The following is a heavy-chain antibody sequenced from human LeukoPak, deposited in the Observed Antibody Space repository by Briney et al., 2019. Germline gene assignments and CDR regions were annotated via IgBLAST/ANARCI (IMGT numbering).Heavy chain of an antibody. Sequence: GEPLKISCKGSGYSFTSYWIGWVRQMPGKGLEWMGIIYPGDSDTRYSPSFQGQVTISADKSISTAYLQWSSLKASDTAMYYCATRIKGYCSSTSCSEFDYWGQGTLVTVSS. CDR1: GYSFTSYW. CDR2: IYPGDSDT. J-gene: IGHJ4*02. D-gene: IGHD2-2*01. V-gene: IGHV5-51*01. CDR3: ATRIKGYCSSTSCSEFDY.